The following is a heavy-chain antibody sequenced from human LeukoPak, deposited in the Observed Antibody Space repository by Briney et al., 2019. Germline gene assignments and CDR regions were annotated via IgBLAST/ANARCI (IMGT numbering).Heavy chain of an antibody. J-gene: IGHJ4*02. CDR3: AGTMNTYFDY. V-gene: IGHV4-39*01. CDR2: IYYSGST. CDR1: GGSISSSSYY. D-gene: IGHD2/OR15-2a*01. Sequence: SETLSLTCTVSGGSISSSSYYWGWIRQPPGKGLEWIGSIYYSGSTYYNPSLKSRVTISVDTSKNQFSLKLSSVTAADTAVYYCAGTMNTYFDYWGQGTLVTVS.